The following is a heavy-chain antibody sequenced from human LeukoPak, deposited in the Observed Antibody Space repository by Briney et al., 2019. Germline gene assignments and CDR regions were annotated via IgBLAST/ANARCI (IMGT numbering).Heavy chain of an antibody. J-gene: IGHJ6*02. CDR2: ISVYNDNT. V-gene: IGHV1-18*01. CDR3: ARSGLERRPIYFYHYGMDV. Sequence: ASVKVSCKASGYTFTSNGISWVRQAPGQGLEWMGWISVYNDNTKYAQKFQGRVTMTTDTSTSTAYMELRSLRSDDTAVYYCARSGLERRPIYFYHYGMDVWGQGATVTVSS. CDR1: GYTFTSNG. D-gene: IGHD1-1*01.